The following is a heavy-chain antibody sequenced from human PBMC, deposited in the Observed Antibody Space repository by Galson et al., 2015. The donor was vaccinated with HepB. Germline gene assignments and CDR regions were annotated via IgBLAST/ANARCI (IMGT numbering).Heavy chain of an antibody. D-gene: IGHD1-26*01. J-gene: IGHJ6*03. CDR3: ARDPLVGATTRTAYYYYYYMDV. V-gene: IGHV3-48*01. CDR1: GFTFSSYS. CDR2: ISSSSSTI. Sequence: SLRLSCAASGFTFSSYSMNWVRQAPGKGLEWVSYISSSSSTIYYADSVKGRFTISRDNAKNSLYLQMNSLRAEDTAVYYCARDPLVGATTRTAYYYYYYMDVWGKGTTVTVSS.